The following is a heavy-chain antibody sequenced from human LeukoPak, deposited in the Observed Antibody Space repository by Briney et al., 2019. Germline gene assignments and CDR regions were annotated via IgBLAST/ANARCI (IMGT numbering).Heavy chain of an antibody. CDR2: INPNSGAT. Sequence: ASVNVSCKASVYTFTGYYMHWVRQAPGQELDWMEWINPNSGATLYEQKFKGRVTMTRDTSINTAYMELSSLRSDDTAVYYCTRAKRVIFDYWGQGTLVTVSS. CDR3: TRAKRVIFDY. V-gene: IGHV1-2*02. J-gene: IGHJ4*02. D-gene: IGHD1-1*01. CDR1: VYTFTGYY.